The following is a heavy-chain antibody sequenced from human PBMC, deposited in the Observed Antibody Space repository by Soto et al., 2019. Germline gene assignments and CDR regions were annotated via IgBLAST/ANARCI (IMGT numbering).Heavy chain of an antibody. J-gene: IGHJ3*02. Sequence: QVPLVQSGAEVKKPGASVKVSCKASGYTFTSYGISWVRQAPGQGLEWMGWISAYNGNTNYAQKLQGRVTMTTDTFTSTAYMELRSLRSDDTAVYYCARVRAWLPRGRDARGAFDIWGQGTMFTVSS. CDR2: ISAYNGNT. CDR3: ARVRAWLPRGRDARGAFDI. V-gene: IGHV1-18*01. D-gene: IGHD5-18*01. CDR1: GYTFTSYG.